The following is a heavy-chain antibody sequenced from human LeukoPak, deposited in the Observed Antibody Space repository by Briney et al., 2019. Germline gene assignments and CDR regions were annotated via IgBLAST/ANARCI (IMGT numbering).Heavy chain of an antibody. CDR1: GGTFSSYA. Sequence: SVKVSCKASGGTFSSYAISWVRQAPGQGLEWMGGIIPIFGTANYAQKFQGRVTITADESTSTAYMELSSLRAEDTAVYHCARDPAPQGWFDSWGQGTLVTVSS. CDR3: ARDPAPQGWFDS. CDR2: IIPIFGTA. V-gene: IGHV1-69*01. J-gene: IGHJ5*01.